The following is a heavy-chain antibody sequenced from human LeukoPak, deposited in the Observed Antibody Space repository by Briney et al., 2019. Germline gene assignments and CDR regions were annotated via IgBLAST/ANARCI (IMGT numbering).Heavy chain of an antibody. D-gene: IGHD4-17*01. Sequence: PGGSLRLSCAASGFTFSDYNMRWIRQAPGKGLEWVSVIYSGGSTYYADSVKGRFTISRDNSKNTLYLQMNSLRAEDTAVYYCARDLDHGDHGVGFFDYWIQGTLVTVSS. V-gene: IGHV3-53*01. J-gene: IGHJ4*02. CDR2: IYSGGST. CDR3: ARDLDHGDHGVGFFDY. CDR1: GFTFSDYN.